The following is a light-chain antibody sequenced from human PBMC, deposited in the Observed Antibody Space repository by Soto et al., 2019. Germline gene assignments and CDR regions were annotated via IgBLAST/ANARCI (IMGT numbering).Light chain of an antibody. CDR2: DAS. CDR1: QSVSSY. CDR3: QQRSNSPT. Sequence: EIVLTQSPATLSLSPGERATLSCRASQSVSSYLAWYQQKPGQAPRLLIYDASNRATGIPARFSGSGSGTDFPLTISSLEPEDFAVYYCQQRSNSPTFGQGTKLEIK. J-gene: IGKJ2*01. V-gene: IGKV3-11*01.